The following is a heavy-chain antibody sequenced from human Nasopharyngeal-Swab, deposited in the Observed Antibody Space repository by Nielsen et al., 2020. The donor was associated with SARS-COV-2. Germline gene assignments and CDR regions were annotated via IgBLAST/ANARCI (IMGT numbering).Heavy chain of an antibody. CDR3: ARLRYYSSDY. CDR1: EFTFNTYD. D-gene: IGHD1-26*01. J-gene: IGHJ4*02. Sequence: GESLKISCAASEFTFNTYDMNWVRQAPGKGLEWLSYISSSSRTIYYADSVKGRFTISRDNAKNSLYLQMNTLRDEGTAVYYYARLRYYSSDYWGQGTLVTVSS. CDR2: ISSSSRTI. V-gene: IGHV3-48*02.